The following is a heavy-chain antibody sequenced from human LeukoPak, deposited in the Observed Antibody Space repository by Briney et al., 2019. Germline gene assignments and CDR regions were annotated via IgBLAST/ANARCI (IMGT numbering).Heavy chain of an antibody. CDR1: GFTVSSNY. CDR2: IYGGGGT. Sequence: GGSLRLSCAASGFTVSSNYMNWVRQAPGKGLEWVSVIYGGGGTFYADSVKDRFSISRDNSKNTLFLHMNSLRADDTAVYYCARDKSSSSFAFDIWGHGTMVTVSS. CDR3: ARDKSSSSFAFDI. J-gene: IGHJ3*02. D-gene: IGHD6-6*01. V-gene: IGHV3-53*01.